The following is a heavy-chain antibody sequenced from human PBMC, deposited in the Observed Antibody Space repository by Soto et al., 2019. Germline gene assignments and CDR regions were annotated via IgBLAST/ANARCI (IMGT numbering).Heavy chain of an antibody. CDR3: AREGSQQWLGKNYYYGMDV. J-gene: IGHJ6*02. CDR2: IWYDGSNK. D-gene: IGHD6-19*01. CDR1: GFTFSSYG. V-gene: IGHV3-33*01. Sequence: QVQLVESGGGVVQPGRSLRLSCAASGFTFSSYGMHWVRQAPGKGLEWVAVIWYDGSNKYYADSVKGRFTISRDNSKNTLYLQMNSLRAEGTAVYYWAREGSQQWLGKNYYYGMDVWGQGTTVTVSS.